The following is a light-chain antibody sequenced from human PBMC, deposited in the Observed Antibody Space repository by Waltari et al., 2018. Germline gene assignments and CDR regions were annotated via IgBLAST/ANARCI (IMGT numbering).Light chain of an antibody. CDR1: QSVSSS. CDR2: GAS. J-gene: IGKJ1*01. V-gene: IGKV3-15*01. Sequence: EIVMTQSPATLSVSPGARATLSCRASQSVSSSLAWYQQKPGQAPRLLIYGASIRATGVSARFSGSGSGTEFTLTISSMQSEDFAVYYCQHYNNWPPWTFGQGTRVEIK. CDR3: QHYNNWPPWT.